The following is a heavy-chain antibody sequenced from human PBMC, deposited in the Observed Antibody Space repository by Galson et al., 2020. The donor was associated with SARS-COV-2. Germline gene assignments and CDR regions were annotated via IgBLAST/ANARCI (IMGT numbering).Heavy chain of an antibody. CDR1: GFTFSSYG. CDR2: ISYDGSNK. J-gene: IGHJ4*02. CDR3: AKDKLKNYYDSSGYHDY. V-gene: IGHV3-30*18. Sequence: TGGSLRLSCAASGFTFSSYGMHWDRQAPGKGLEWVAVISYDGSNKYYADSVKGRFTISRDNSKNTLYLQMNSLRAEDTAVYYCAKDKLKNYYDSSGYHDYWGQGTLVTVSS. D-gene: IGHD3-22*01.